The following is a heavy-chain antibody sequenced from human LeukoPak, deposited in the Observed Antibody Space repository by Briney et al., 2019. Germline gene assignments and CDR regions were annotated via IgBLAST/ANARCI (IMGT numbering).Heavy chain of an antibody. Sequence: PSQTLSLTCAVSGGSISSGGYSWSWIRQPPGKGLEWIGYIYHRGSTYYNPSLKSRVTISVDRSKNQFSLKLSSVTAADTAVYYCARSDSMGTGGFDPWGQGTLVTVSS. CDR3: ARSDSMGTGGFDP. D-gene: IGHD1-14*01. J-gene: IGHJ5*02. CDR1: GGSISSGGYS. CDR2: IYHRGST. V-gene: IGHV4-30-2*01.